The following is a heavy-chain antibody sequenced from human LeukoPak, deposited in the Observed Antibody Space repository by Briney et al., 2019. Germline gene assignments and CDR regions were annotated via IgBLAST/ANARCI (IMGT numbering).Heavy chain of an antibody. CDR3: ATAGNYRFDY. V-gene: IGHV3-74*01. CDR1: GFTFSNYW. D-gene: IGHD1-7*01. Sequence: GVSLRLSCAASGFTFSNYWVHWVRHAPGKGLVWVSRINPDGSTINYADSVKGRFTSSRDNAKNTLYLQMNSLRAEDTAVYYCATAGNYRFDYWGQGTLVTVSS. J-gene: IGHJ4*02. CDR2: INPDGSTI.